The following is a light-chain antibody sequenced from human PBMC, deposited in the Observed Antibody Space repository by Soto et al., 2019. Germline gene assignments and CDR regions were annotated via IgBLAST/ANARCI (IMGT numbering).Light chain of an antibody. CDR3: SSYTRSSTL. V-gene: IGLV2-14*01. CDR1: SSDVGGYNY. CDR2: DVS. Sequence: QSALTQPASVSGSPGQSITISCTGTSSDVGGYNYVSWYQQHPGKAPKLMIYDVSNRPSGVSNRFSGSKSGNTASLTISGLQAYYEADYSCSSYTRSSTLFGTGTDVTVL. J-gene: IGLJ1*01.